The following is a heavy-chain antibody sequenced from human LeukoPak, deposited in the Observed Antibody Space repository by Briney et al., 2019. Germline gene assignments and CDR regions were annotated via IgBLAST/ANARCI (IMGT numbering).Heavy chain of an antibody. Sequence: GGSLRLSCAASGFTFSSYSMNWVRQAPGKGLEWVSSISSSSSYIYYADSVKGRFTISRDNAKNSLYLQMNSLRAEDTAVYYCARAEGRRYSMGVDYWGQGTLVTVSS. CDR2: ISSSSSYI. V-gene: IGHV3-21*01. D-gene: IGHD6-13*01. CDR1: GFTFSSYS. CDR3: ARAEGRRYSMGVDY. J-gene: IGHJ4*02.